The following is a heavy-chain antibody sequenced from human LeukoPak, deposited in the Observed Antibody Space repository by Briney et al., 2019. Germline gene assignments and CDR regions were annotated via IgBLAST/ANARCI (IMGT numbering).Heavy chain of an antibody. D-gene: IGHD3-10*01. V-gene: IGHV4-30-4*07. CDR3: ARDQLLWFGELTNWFDP. CDR1: GGSISSGDYS. Sequence: PSQTLSLTCAVSGGSISSGDYSWSWIRQPPGKGLEWIAYIYYDGTTYYSPSLKSRATISADTSKNQFSLKLSSVTAADTAVYYCARDQLLWFGELTNWFDPWGQGTLVTVSS. J-gene: IGHJ5*02. CDR2: IYYDGTT.